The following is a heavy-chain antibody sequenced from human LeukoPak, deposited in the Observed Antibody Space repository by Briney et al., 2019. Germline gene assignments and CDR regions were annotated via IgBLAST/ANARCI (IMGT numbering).Heavy chain of an antibody. V-gene: IGHV4-4*09. Sequence: SETLSLTCTVSGGSISSYYWSWTRQPPGKGLEWIGYIYTSGSTNYNPSLKSRVTISVDTSKNQFSLKLSSVTAADTAVYYCARHGVYGYYFDYWGQGTLVTVSS. J-gene: IGHJ4*02. CDR2: IYTSGST. CDR1: GGSISSYY. D-gene: IGHD6-13*01. CDR3: ARHGVYGYYFDY.